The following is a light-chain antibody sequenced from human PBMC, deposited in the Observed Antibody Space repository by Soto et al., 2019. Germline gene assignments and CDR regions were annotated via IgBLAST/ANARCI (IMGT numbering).Light chain of an antibody. V-gene: IGKV1-12*01. J-gene: IGKJ3*01. Sequence: DIQMTQSPSSLSASVGDRVTITCRASQGIGSWLAWYQQKPGRAPKILIYAAASLQSGVPSRFSATFSGTDFTLPINSLQPEDVATYFCQQANSFPLTFGPGTKVDIK. CDR2: AAA. CDR1: QGIGSW. CDR3: QQANSFPLT.